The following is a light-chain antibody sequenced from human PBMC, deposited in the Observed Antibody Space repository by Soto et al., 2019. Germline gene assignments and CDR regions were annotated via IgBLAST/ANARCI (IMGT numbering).Light chain of an antibody. Sequence: QSALTQPPSAFGSPGQSVTISCTGTSSDVGGYNYVSWYQQHPGKAPKLMIYGVNKRPSGVPDRFSGSKSGNTASLTVSGLQAEDEADYYCSSYAGGNNVFGTGTKLTVL. CDR3: SSYAGGNNV. CDR2: GVN. CDR1: SSDVGGYNY. J-gene: IGLJ1*01. V-gene: IGLV2-8*01.